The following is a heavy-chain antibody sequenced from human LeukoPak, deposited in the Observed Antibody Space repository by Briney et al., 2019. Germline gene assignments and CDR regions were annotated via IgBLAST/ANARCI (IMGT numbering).Heavy chain of an antibody. CDR2: IHADSGNT. J-gene: IGHJ3*02. CDR3: TIGLAGDWDAFDI. CDR1: GYTFTSYY. Sequence: ASVTVSCTASGYTFTSYYIHWVRQAPGQRLEWMGWIHADSGNTKYSQKLQGRVTIARDTSASTIYMELSSLRFEDTAVYFCTIGLAGDWDAFDIWGLGTMVTVSS. D-gene: IGHD6-19*01. V-gene: IGHV1-3*01.